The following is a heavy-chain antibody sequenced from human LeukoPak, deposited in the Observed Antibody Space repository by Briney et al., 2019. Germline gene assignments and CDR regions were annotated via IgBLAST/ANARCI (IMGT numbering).Heavy chain of an antibody. J-gene: IGHJ4*02. CDR2: IYYSGST. Sequence: SESLSLTCTVSNGSISSSDYYWGWIRQPPGKGLEWIGTIYYSGSTYYNPSLKSRVTISVDTSKNQFSLKLSSVTAADTAVYYCARASDWTAVWFGLWGQGTLVTVSS. V-gene: IGHV4-39*07. D-gene: IGHD3-10*01. CDR1: NGSISSSDYY. CDR3: ARASDWTAVWFGL.